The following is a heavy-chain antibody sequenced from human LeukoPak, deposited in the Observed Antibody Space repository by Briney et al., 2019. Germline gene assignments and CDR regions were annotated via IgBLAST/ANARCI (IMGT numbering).Heavy chain of an antibody. CDR3: AGGGRWYSSSWDAFDI. CDR2: ISAYNGNT. CDR1: GYTFTSYG. Sequence: ASVKVSCKASGYTFTSYGISWVRQAPGQGLEWMGWISAYNGNTNYAQKLQGRVTMTTETSTSTAYMELRSLRSDDTAVYYCAGGGRWYSSSWDAFDIWGQGTMVTVSS. D-gene: IGHD6-13*01. V-gene: IGHV1-18*01. J-gene: IGHJ3*02.